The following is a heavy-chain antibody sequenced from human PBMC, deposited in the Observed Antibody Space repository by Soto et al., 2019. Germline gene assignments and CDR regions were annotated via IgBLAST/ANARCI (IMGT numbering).Heavy chain of an antibody. D-gene: IGHD1-20*01. Sequence: QVQLVQSGAEVKKPGASVKVTCKAIGYIFNTYAIHWVRQAPGQRLEWVGWINTVNGYARYSQKFQGRVTITSDTSANTAYMELSSLISEDTAVYYCASDHVGYHGIAEFDFGGQGTLVTVSS. CDR2: INTVNGYA. V-gene: IGHV1-3*04. CDR1: GYIFNTYA. J-gene: IGHJ4*02. CDR3: ASDHVGYHGIAEFDF.